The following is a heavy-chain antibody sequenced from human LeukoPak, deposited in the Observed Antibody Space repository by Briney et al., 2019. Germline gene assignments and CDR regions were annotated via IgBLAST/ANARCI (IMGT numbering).Heavy chain of an antibody. D-gene: IGHD3-22*01. J-gene: IGHJ3*02. Sequence: PGGSLRLSCAASGFTFSKYAMSWVRQVPGQGLHWVSAISGSGDSTYYADSVKGRFTISRDNSKNTLYLQMNSLRAEDTAIYYCAKEVHYSDPNDVFDIWGQGTMVTVSS. CDR3: AKEVHYSDPNDVFDI. CDR2: ISGSGDST. CDR1: GFTFSKYA. V-gene: IGHV3-23*01.